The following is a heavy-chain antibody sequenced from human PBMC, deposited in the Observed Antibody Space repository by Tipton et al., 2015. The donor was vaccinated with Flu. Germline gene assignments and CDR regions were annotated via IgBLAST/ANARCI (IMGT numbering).Heavy chain of an antibody. D-gene: IGHD4-11*01. CDR3: ARRYYSNYVSEPKNWFDP. CDR1: GDSIGSPYY. CDR2: VDKTGST. J-gene: IGHJ5*02. V-gene: IGHV4-38-2*01. Sequence: TLSLTCSVSGDSIGSPYYWGWIRQPPGKGLEWIGNVDKTGSTYYNPSLTSRVTISVDTSKDQFSLRLTSVTAADTAVYYCARRYYSNYVSEPKNWFDPWGKGTLVTVSS.